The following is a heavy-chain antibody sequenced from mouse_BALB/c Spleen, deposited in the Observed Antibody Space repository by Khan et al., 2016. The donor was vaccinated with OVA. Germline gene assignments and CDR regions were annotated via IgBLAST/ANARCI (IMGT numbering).Heavy chain of an antibody. CDR2: ISYSGGT. CDR3: ARGNYYGYYFDY. Sequence: EVQLQESGPGLVKPSQSLSLTCTVTGYSITSGYAWNWIRQFPGSKLEWMGYISYSGGTSYNPSLKSRISITRDTSKNQFFLQLNSVTTEDTATYYCARGNYYGYYFDYWGQGTPLTVSS. J-gene: IGHJ2*01. V-gene: IGHV3-2*02. CDR1: GYSITSGYA. D-gene: IGHD1-1*01.